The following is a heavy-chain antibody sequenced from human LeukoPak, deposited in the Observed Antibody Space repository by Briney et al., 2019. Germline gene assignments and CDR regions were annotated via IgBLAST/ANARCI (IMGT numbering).Heavy chain of an antibody. CDR3: ARSYYDSSGYYRFYYFDY. CDR1: GGTFSSYA. D-gene: IGHD3-22*01. V-gene: IGHV1-69*05. CDR2: IIPIFGTA. J-gene: IGHJ4*02. Sequence: SVKVSCKASGGTFSSYAISWVRQAPGQGLEWMGRIIPIFGTANYAQKFQGRVTITTDESTSTAYMELSSPRSEDTAVYYCARSYYDSSGYYRFYYFDYWGQGTLVTVSS.